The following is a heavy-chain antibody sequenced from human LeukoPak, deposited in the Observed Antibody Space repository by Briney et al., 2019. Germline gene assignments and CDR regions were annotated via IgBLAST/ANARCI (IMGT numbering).Heavy chain of an antibody. CDR3: AKANYGDLDY. D-gene: IGHD4-17*01. CDR1: GFTFDDYA. J-gene: IGHJ4*02. CDR2: ISWNSGSI. V-gene: IGHV3-9*01. Sequence: GGSLRLSCAASGFTFDDYAMHWVRQAPGKGLEWVSGISWNSGSIGYADSVKGRFTISRDNAKNSLYLQMNSLRAEDTALYYCAKANYGDLDYWGQGTLVTVSS.